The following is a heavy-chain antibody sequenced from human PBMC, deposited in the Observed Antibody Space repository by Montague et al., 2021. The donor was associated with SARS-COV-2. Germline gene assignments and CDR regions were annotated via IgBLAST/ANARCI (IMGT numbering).Heavy chain of an antibody. J-gene: IGHJ4*02. D-gene: IGHD3-10*01. CDR1: GFTFSRYA. CDR2: ISYDGSNK. Sequence: SLRLSCAASGFTFSRYAMHWVRQAPGKGLEWVAVISYDGSNKYYXXSLKGRFTISRDNSKNTLYLQMNSLRAEDTAVYYCARDIRVLLWFGEFDYWGQGTLVTVSS. CDR3: ARDIRVLLWFGEFDY. V-gene: IGHV3-30-3*01.